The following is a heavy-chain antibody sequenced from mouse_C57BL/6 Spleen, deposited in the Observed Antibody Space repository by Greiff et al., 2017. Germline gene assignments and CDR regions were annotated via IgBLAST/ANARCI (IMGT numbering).Heavy chain of an antibody. CDR3: AGKRADDYDGGGVDY. CDR2: IDPSDSYT. CDR1: GYTFTSYW. D-gene: IGHD2-4*01. V-gene: IGHV1-50*01. Sequence: QVQLQQPGAELVKPGASVKLSCKASGYTFTSYWMQWVKQRPGQGLEWIGEIDPSDSYTNYNQKFKGKATLTVATSSSTASMQLSSLTSEDSAVDYCAGKRADDYDGGGVDYWGQGTSVTVAS. J-gene: IGHJ4*01.